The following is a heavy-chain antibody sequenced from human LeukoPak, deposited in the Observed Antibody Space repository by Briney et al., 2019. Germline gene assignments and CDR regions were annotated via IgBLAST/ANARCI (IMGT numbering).Heavy chain of an antibody. CDR2: LNSDGTTI. CDR3: ARTLRFFRFLDV. Sequence: GGSLRLSCVASGFTFSGYWMHWVRQAPGMGLVWVSRLNSDGTTINYADSVKGRFTISRDNAKNSLYLQMNSLRAEDTAVYYCARTLRFFRFLDVWGQGTTVTVSS. V-gene: IGHV3-74*01. CDR1: GFTFSGYW. J-gene: IGHJ6*02. D-gene: IGHD3-3*01.